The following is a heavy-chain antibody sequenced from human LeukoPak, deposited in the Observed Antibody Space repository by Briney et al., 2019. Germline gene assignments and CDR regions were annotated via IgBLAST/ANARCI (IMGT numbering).Heavy chain of an antibody. Sequence: SETLSLTCTVSGGSISSYYWSWIRQPPGKGLEWTGYIYYSGSTNYNPSLKSRVTISVDTSKNQFPLKLSSVTAADTAVYYCARPHGDYMLNAFDIWGQGTMVTVSS. CDR3: ARPHGDYMLNAFDI. D-gene: IGHD4-17*01. V-gene: IGHV4-59*08. J-gene: IGHJ3*02. CDR2: IYYSGST. CDR1: GGSISSYY.